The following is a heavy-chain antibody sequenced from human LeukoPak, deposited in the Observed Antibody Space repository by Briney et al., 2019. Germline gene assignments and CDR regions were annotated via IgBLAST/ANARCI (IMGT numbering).Heavy chain of an antibody. Sequence: KPSETLSLTCTVSGGSLSSYYWIWLRQPPGKGREWIGYIYYSGRTSYNPSLKSRVSISVDTSKNQFSLKLSSVTAADTAVYYCARVSSGQAFDYWGQGILVTVSS. CDR3: ARVSSGQAFDY. CDR1: GGSLSSYY. D-gene: IGHD2-15*01. J-gene: IGHJ4*02. V-gene: IGHV4-59*01. CDR2: IYYSGRT.